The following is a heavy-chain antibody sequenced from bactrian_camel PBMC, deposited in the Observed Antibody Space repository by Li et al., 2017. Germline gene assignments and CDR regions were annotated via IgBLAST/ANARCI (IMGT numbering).Heavy chain of an antibody. Sequence: HVQLVESGGGSAQAGGSLTLSCATSGFAFNSYYMGWVRQAQGKGLEWVSSIWRTGRGTYYADSVKGRFTISRDNAKNTLYLQLNSLKLEDTAMYYCAVDGWYHCTRRYTPRDVSASNHWGRGTQVTVS. CDR2: IWRTGRGT. V-gene: IGHV3-2*01. CDR3: AVDGWYHCTRRYTPRDVSASNH. D-gene: IGHD3*01. J-gene: IGHJ4*01. CDR1: GFAFNSYY.